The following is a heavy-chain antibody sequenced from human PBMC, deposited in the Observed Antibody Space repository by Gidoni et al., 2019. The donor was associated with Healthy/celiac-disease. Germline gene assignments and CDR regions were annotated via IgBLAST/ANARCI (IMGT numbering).Heavy chain of an antibody. D-gene: IGHD4-17*01. CDR3: ATNYGDQKYYYYYYMDV. V-gene: IGHV1-69*01. J-gene: IGHJ6*03. Sequence: QVQLVQSGAEVKKPGSSVKVSCQASGGTFSSYAISWVRQAPGQGLEWMGGIIPIFGTANYAQKFQGRVTITADESTSTAYMELSSLRSEDTAVYYCATNYGDQKYYYYYYMDVWGKGTTVTVSS. CDR1: GGTFSSYA. CDR2: IIPIFGTA.